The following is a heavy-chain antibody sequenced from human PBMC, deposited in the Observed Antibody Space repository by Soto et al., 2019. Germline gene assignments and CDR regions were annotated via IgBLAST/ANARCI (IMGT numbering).Heavy chain of an antibody. CDR2: INPGNSDT. CDR3: ARRHTWSYFDVYSWFDP. D-gene: IGHD1-26*01. CDR1: GYRFTSYW. J-gene: IGHJ5*02. V-gene: IGHV5-51*04. Sequence: GESLKISCKASGYRFTSYWIAWVRQTPGKGLEWMGIINPGNSDTRYSPSFQGQVTIPADWPSGTTYLQLSSLKASDSGTYYCARRHTWSYFDVYSWFDPWGQGTQVTVSS.